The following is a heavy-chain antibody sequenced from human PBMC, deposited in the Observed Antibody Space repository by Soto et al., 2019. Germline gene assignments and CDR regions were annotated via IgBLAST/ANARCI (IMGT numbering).Heavy chain of an antibody. CDR1: GASMSSYH. D-gene: IGHD3-22*01. V-gene: IGHV4-59*01. CDR2: IYYGGST. Sequence: SETLSLTCSVSGASMSSYHWNWIRHPPGKGLEWIGYIYYGGSTNYNPSLKSRITISVDTSKDQFSLRLSSVTAADTAVYYCATTPPYYYGGSGFLDSWGQGTLVTVSS. J-gene: IGHJ4*02. CDR3: ATTPPYYYGGSGFLDS.